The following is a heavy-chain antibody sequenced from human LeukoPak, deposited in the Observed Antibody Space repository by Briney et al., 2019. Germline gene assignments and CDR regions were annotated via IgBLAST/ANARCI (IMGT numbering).Heavy chain of an antibody. CDR3: ARVSRRRDYVWGSYRYTPEYYVDY. V-gene: IGHV4-34*01. CDR1: GGSFSGYY. Sequence: SETLSLTCAVYGGSFSGYYWSWIRQPPGKGLEWIGEINHSGSTNYNPSLKSRVTISVDTSKNQFSLKLSSVTAADTAVYYCARVSRRRDYVWGSYRYTPEYYVDYWGQGTLVTVSS. D-gene: IGHD3-16*02. CDR2: INHSGST. J-gene: IGHJ4*02.